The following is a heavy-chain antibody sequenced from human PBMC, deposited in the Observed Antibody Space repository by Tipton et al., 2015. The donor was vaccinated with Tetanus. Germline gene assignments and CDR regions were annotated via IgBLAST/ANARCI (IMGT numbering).Heavy chain of an antibody. CDR3: VRGGMMYADY. V-gene: IGHV3-7*03. J-gene: IGHJ4*02. D-gene: IGHD2-8*01. CDR2: MKQDGSEI. CDR1: GLSFSSYT. Sequence: SLRLSCVASGLSFSSYTMSWVRQAPGKGLEWVATMKQDGSEIRYVDSVTGRFTISRDNAKNSLYLRLNSLRAEDTAVYYCVRGGMMYADYWGQGPLVTVSS.